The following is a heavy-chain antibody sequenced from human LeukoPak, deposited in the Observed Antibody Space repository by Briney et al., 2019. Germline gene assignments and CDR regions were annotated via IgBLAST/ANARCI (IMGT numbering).Heavy chain of an antibody. V-gene: IGHV3-9*01. CDR3: AKTNDGSGFLNDAYDI. Sequence: GGSLRLSCEGSGFTFEDFAMHWVRQTPGKGPEGVSGITWNSRKIDYADSVKGRFTISRDNAKKSVYLQMNSLRPGDTAFYYCAKTNDGSGFLNDAYDIWGQGTKVTVSS. D-gene: IGHD3-22*01. CDR1: GFTFEDFA. J-gene: IGHJ3*02. CDR2: ITWNSRKI.